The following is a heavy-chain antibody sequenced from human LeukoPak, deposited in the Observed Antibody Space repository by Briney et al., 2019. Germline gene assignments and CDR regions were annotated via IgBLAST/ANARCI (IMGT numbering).Heavy chain of an antibody. CDR3: ARGSYYDSSGSDY. J-gene: IGHJ4*02. CDR2: MNPNSGNT. D-gene: IGHD3-22*01. CDR1: GGTFSSYA. V-gene: IGHV1-8*02. Sequence: ASVKVSCKASGGTFSSYAISWVRQATGQGLEWMGWMNPNSGNTGYAQKFQGRVTMTRNTSISTAYMELSSLRSEDTAVYYCARGSYYDSSGSDYWGQGTLVTVSS.